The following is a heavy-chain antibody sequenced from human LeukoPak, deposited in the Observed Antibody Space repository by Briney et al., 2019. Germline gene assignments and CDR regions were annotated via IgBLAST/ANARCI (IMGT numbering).Heavy chain of an antibody. CDR3: AREPAARGGRSIAVADDAFDI. V-gene: IGHV3-74*01. Sequence: PGGSLRLSCAVSGLTFSSYWMHWVRQAPGKGLVWVSRINSDGSSTSYADSVKGRFTISRDNAKNTLYLQMNSLRAEDTAVYYCAREPAARGGRSIAVADDAFDIWGQGTMVTVSS. J-gene: IGHJ3*02. CDR1: GLTFSSYW. D-gene: IGHD6-19*01. CDR2: INSDGSST.